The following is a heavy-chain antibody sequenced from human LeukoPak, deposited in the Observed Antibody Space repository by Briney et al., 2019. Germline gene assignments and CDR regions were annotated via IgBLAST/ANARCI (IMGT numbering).Heavy chain of an antibody. Sequence: GGSLRLSCAASGFTFSSYAMSWARQAPGKGLEWVSTISGSGSGGSTYYADSVKGRFTISRDNSKDTLFLQMNSLRAEDTAVYYCAKLLAVTSSYYFNYWGQGTLVTVSS. J-gene: IGHJ4*02. V-gene: IGHV3-23*01. CDR1: GFTFSSYA. D-gene: IGHD6-19*01. CDR3: AKLLAVTSSYYFNY. CDR2: ISGSGSGGST.